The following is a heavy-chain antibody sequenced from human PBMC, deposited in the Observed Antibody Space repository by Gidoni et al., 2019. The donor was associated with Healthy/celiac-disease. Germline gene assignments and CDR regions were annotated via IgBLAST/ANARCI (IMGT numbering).Heavy chain of an antibody. J-gene: IGHJ4*02. CDR1: GYTFTGYY. V-gene: IGHV1-2*02. Sequence: QVQLVQWGAEVKKPVPSVKVSCKGSGYTFTGYYMHWVRQAPGQGLERMGWINPNSGGTNYAQKCQGRVTRTRDTSISTDYMELSRLSSDDTAVYYCARSGITIFGVVIDYWGQGTLVTVSS. CDR3: ARSGITIFGVVIDY. D-gene: IGHD3-3*01. CDR2: INPNSGGT.